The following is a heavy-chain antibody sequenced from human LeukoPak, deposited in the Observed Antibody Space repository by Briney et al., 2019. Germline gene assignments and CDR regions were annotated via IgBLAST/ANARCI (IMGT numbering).Heavy chain of an antibody. CDR1: GGSFRGYY. V-gene: IGHV4-34*01. CDR3: ASGVRGSYYYYGMDV. Sequence: SETLSLTRAVHGGSFRGYYWSWIRQPPRKGREWSGEINHSGSTNYNPSLKSRVTISVDTSKTQFSLKRSSVTAADTAVYYCASGVRGSYYYYGMDVWGKGTTVTVSS. CDR2: INHSGST. J-gene: IGHJ6*04. D-gene: IGHD3-10*01.